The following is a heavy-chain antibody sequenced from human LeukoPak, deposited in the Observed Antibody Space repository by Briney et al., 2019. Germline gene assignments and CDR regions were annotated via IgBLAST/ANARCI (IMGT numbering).Heavy chain of an antibody. CDR2: IFYSGST. J-gene: IGHJ4*02. CDR1: GGSISSGGYY. CDR3: ARGGYYDSSGYLFDY. V-gene: IGHV4-31*11. D-gene: IGHD3-22*01. Sequence: SQTLSLTCAVSGGSISSGGYYWSWIRQHPGEGLEWIGYIFYSGSTYYNPSLKSRVTISVDTSKNQFSLKLSSVTAADTAVYYCARGGYYDSSGYLFDYWGQGTLVTVSS.